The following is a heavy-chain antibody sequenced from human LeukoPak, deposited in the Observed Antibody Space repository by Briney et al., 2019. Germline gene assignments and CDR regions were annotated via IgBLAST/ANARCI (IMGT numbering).Heavy chain of an antibody. CDR3: ARSGPAAIWTPGP. Sequence: GGSLRLSCAASGFTFSSYSMNWVRQAPGKGLEWVSSISSSSSYIYYADSVKGRFTISGDNAKNSLYLQMNSLRAEDTAVYYRARSGPAAIWTPGPWGQGTLVTVSS. CDR2: ISSSSSYI. V-gene: IGHV3-21*01. D-gene: IGHD2-2*02. J-gene: IGHJ5*02. CDR1: GFTFSSYS.